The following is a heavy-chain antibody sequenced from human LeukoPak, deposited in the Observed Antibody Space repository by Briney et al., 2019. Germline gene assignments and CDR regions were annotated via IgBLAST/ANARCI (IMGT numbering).Heavy chain of an antibody. J-gene: IGHJ4*02. CDR1: GFTFDTYV. V-gene: IGHV3-30-3*01. CDR3: AREAYYEWGNPTFYFDY. Sequence: PGGSLRLSCAASGFTFDTYVLHWVRQSPGKGLEWVAVMSKEEDAVYYADSVKGRFTVSRDTSKSTLYLQMNSLRTEDTAVYYCAREAYYEWGNPTFYFDYWGQGTLVTVSS. D-gene: IGHD3-22*01. CDR2: MSKEEDAV.